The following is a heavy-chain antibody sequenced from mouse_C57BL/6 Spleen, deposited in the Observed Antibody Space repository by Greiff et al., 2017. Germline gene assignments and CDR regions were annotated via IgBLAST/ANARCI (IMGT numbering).Heavy chain of an antibody. V-gene: IGHV3-6*01. CDR3: AREGYDEVMDY. Sequence: EVQLVESGPGLVKPSQSLSLTCSVTGYSIPSGYYWNWIRQFPGNKLEWMGFISYDGSNNYNPSLKNRISITRDTSKNQFFLKLTSVTTEDTATYYCAREGYDEVMDYWGQGTSVTVSS. J-gene: IGHJ4*01. CDR1: GYSIPSGYY. CDR2: ISYDGSN. D-gene: IGHD2-2*01.